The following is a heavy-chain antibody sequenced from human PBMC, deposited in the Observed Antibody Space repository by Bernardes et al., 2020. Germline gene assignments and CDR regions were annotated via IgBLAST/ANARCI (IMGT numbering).Heavy chain of an antibody. J-gene: IGHJ3*02. V-gene: IGHV3-7*01. CDR1: GFTFSSYW. D-gene: IGHD6-13*01. Sequence: GGSLRLSCAASGFTFSSYWMSWVRQAPGKGLEWVANIKQDGSEKYYVDSVKGRFTISRDNAKNSLYLQMNSLRAEDTAVYYCARDKPAKQQLVVEDAFDIWGQGTMVTVSS. CDR2: IKQDGSEK. CDR3: ARDKPAKQQLVVEDAFDI.